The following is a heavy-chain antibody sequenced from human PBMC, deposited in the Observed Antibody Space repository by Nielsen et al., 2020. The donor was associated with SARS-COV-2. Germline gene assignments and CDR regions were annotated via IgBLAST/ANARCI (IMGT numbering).Heavy chain of an antibody. J-gene: IGHJ4*02. CDR3: ARHWGRDNRSYRFDY. D-gene: IGHD3-16*01. CDR2: IYYSGTT. V-gene: IGHV4-39*01. Sequence: GSLRLSCTVSGGSFSSNSYYWGWIRQPPGKGLEWIASIYYSGTTYYNPSLKSRVAISIDSSKNQFSLKVTSVTAADTAVYYCARHWGRDNRSYRFDYLGQGTLVTVSS. CDR1: GGSFSSNSYY.